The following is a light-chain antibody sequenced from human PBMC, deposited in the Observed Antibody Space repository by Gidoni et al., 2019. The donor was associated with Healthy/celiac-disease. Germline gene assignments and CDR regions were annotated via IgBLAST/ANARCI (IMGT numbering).Light chain of an antibody. V-gene: IGLV2-14*01. CDR3: SSYTSSSTLVV. CDR1: SSDVGGYNY. Sequence: QSALTQPVSVSGSPGQPITISCTGTSSDVGGYNYVSWYQQHPGKAPKLMIYEVSNRPSGVSNRFSGSKSGNTASLTISGLQAEDEADYYCSSYTSSSTLVVFGGGTKLTVL. J-gene: IGLJ2*01. CDR2: EVS.